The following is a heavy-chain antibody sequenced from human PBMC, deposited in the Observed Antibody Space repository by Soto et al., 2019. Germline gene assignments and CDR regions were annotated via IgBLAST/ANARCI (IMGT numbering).Heavy chain of an antibody. J-gene: IGHJ4*02. CDR3: ARVSPSYCGGDCAYFDS. V-gene: IGHV4-59*02. CDR2: IFYSGST. Sequence: QVQLQESGPGLVRPSETLSLTCTVSGGSVNSYYWSWIRQTPGQGPEWIGYIFYSGSTNSNPSLKSRARMSVHMSKNQFSLRVSSLTAADTSVYYCARVSPSYCGGDCAYFDSWGPGILVTVSS. D-gene: IGHD2-21*01. CDR1: GGSVNSYY.